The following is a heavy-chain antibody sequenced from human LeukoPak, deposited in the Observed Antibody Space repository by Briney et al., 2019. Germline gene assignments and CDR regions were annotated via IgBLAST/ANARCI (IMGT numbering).Heavy chain of an antibody. D-gene: IGHD3-22*01. J-gene: IGHJ4*02. CDR3: ARVRPYYYDSSGYDY. CDR2: ISGSGGST. V-gene: IGHV3-23*01. Sequence: GGSLRLSCAASGFTFSSYAMTWVRQAPGKGLEWVSAISGSGGSTYYADSVKGRFTISRDNSKNTLYLQMNSLRAEDTAVYYCARVRPYYYDSSGYDYWGQGTLVTVSS. CDR1: GFTFSSYA.